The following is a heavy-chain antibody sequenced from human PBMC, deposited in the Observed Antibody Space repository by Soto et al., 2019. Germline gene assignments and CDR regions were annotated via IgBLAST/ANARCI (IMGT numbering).Heavy chain of an antibody. D-gene: IGHD5-18*01. V-gene: IGHV1-69*12. Sequence: QVQLVQSGAEVKKPESSVKVSCKAPGGTFSTYAICWVRQAPGQGLEWMGGIIPMFGTANYAQRFQDRVTITADESTNTAYMEQSSLRSDDTAVYFCASGIQLWLRRINNGYSGWGQGTLVTVSS. J-gene: IGHJ4*02. CDR3: ASGIQLWLRRINNGYSG. CDR1: GGTFSTYA. CDR2: IIPMFGTA.